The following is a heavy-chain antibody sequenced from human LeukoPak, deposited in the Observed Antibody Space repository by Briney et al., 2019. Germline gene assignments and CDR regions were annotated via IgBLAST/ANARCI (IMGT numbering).Heavy chain of an antibody. CDR2: FDPKEDET. CDR3: TTPLGYCVSTICYIRFDP. V-gene: IGHV1-24*01. Sequence: ASVKVSCKVSGYNLIDLNMHWVRQAPGEGLEWIGGFDPKEDETIYAPKFQGRVIMTEDTSTDTAYMELSSLRSEDTAVYYCTTPLGYCVSTICYIRFDPWGQGTLVTVSS. CDR1: GYNLIDLN. J-gene: IGHJ5*02. D-gene: IGHD2-2*01.